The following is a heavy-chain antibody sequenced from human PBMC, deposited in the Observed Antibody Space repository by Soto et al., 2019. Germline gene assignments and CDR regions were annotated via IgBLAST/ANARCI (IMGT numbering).Heavy chain of an antibody. CDR1: GGTFSSYA. D-gene: IGHD3-10*01. V-gene: IGHV1-69*13. Sequence: SSVKVSCKASGGTFSSYAISWVRQAPGQGLEWMGGIIPIFGTANYAQKFQGRVTITADESTSTAYMELSSLRSEDTAVYYCARGIYYGSGSPYTGLFDYWGQGNMVTV. J-gene: IGHJ4*02. CDR2: IIPIFGTA. CDR3: ARGIYYGSGSPYTGLFDY.